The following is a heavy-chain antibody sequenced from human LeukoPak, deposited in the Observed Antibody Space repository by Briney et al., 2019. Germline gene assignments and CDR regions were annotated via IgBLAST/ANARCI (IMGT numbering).Heavy chain of an antibody. D-gene: IGHD3-3*02. Sequence: ASVKVSCKTSGYTFTSQGIYWVRQAPGQGLEYMGWISPYDGNTNYAQKLQGRVFMTTDTSTNTAYMELRSLRSDDTAVYYCAREWSHFGDYWGQGAQVTVSS. CDR2: ISPYDGNT. CDR3: AREWSHFGDY. V-gene: IGHV1-18*01. CDR1: GYTFTSQG. J-gene: IGHJ4*02.